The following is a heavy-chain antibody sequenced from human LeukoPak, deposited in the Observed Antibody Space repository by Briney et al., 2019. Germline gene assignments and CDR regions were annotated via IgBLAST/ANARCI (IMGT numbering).Heavy chain of an antibody. CDR2: INSDGRST. J-gene: IGHJ4*02. Sequence: PGGALRLSCAASRFIFNTYWMHWVRQAPGMGLVWVSRINSDGRSTIYADSVKGRFTISRDNAKNTLCLQINTLRAEATDLYYCVRGRSYFDHWGQGTLVTVSS. CDR3: VRGRSYFDH. D-gene: IGHD5-24*01. V-gene: IGHV3-74*01. CDR1: RFIFNTYW.